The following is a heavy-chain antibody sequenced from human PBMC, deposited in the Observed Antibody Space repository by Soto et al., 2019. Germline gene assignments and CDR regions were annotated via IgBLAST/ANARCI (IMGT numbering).Heavy chain of an antibody. V-gene: IGHV3-53*01. Sequence: DVQLVESGGGLIQPGESLRLSCAAFGFTISGKKYVAWVRQAPGKGLEWVSALYDLDGSFYAASVKGRFTTSSDSSKTTVYLQMNDLRPDDTAVYYCAPWHEREHAYDVWGKGTTFTVSS. CDR3: APWHEREHAYDV. D-gene: IGHD1-1*01. CDR1: GFTISGKKY. CDR2: LYDLDGS. J-gene: IGHJ3*01.